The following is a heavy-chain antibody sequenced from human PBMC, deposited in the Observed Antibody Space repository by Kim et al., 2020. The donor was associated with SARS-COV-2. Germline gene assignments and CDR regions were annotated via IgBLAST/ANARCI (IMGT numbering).Heavy chain of an antibody. CDR1: GGSVSSGSYY. CDR3: ARDRYYDSSGYYLDWYFDL. D-gene: IGHD3-22*01. V-gene: IGHV4-61*01. Sequence: SETLSLTCTVSGGSVSSGSYYWSWIRQPPGKGLEWIGYISYSGSTNYNPSLKSRVTISVDTSKNQFSLKLSSVTAADTAVYYCARDRYYDSSGYYLDWYFDLWCRGTLVTVSS. CDR2: ISYSGST. J-gene: IGHJ2*01.